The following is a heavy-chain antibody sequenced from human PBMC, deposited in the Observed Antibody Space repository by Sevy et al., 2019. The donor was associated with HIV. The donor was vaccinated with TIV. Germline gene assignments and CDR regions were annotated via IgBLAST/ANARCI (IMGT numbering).Heavy chain of an antibody. CDR3: ARGHGAMDYYYYYGMDV. Sequence: ASAKVSCKASGGTFSSYAISWVRQAPGQGLEWMGGIIPIFGTANYAQKFQGRVTITADESTSTAYMELSSLRSEDTAVYYCARGHGAMDYYYYYGMDVWGQGTTVTVSS. V-gene: IGHV1-69*13. CDR2: IIPIFGTA. D-gene: IGHD5-18*01. J-gene: IGHJ6*02. CDR1: GGTFSSYA.